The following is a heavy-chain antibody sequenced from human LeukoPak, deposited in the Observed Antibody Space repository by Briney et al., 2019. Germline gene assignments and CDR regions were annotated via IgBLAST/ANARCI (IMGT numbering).Heavy chain of an antibody. CDR3: ARGAVRGGTNFDY. D-gene: IGHD3-10*01. Sequence: SQTLSLTCAISGDSVSGSPAGWDWIRQSPSRGLEWLGRDYYRCNNFIDYELSVKGRITITPNTSNNQFPLQLNSVTAEDTAVYYCARGAVRGGTNFDYWGQGTLVTVSS. CDR1: GDSVSGSPAG. J-gene: IGHJ4*02. CDR2: DYYRCNNFI. V-gene: IGHV6-1*01.